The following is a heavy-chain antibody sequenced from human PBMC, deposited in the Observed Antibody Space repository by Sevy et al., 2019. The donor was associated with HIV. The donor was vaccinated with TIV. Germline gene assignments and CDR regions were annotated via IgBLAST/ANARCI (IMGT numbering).Heavy chain of an antibody. J-gene: IGHJ4*02. D-gene: IGHD1-26*01. V-gene: IGHV3-21*01. CDR2: VSSSSSYI. CDR1: GFTFSSYS. Sequence: GESLKISCAASGFTFSSYSTNWVRQAPGKGLEWVSSVSSSSSYIYYADSVKGRFTISRDNAKNSLYLQMNSLRAEDTAVYYCARDRGEWELADYWGQGTLVTVSS. CDR3: ARDRGEWELADY.